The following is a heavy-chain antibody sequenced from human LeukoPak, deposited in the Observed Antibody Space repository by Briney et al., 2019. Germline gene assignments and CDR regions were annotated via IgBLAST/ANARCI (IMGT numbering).Heavy chain of an antibody. CDR3: ATGSKYYDILG. J-gene: IGHJ4*02. CDR2: INHSGST. D-gene: IGHD3-9*01. V-gene: IGHV4-34*01. CDR1: GGSFSGYY. Sequence: ASETLPLTCAVYGGSFSGYYWSWIRQPPGKGLEWIGEINHSGSTKYKPSLKSRVTISVDTCTNQFSLKLSSVTAADTAVYYCATGSKYYDILGWGQGTLVTVSS.